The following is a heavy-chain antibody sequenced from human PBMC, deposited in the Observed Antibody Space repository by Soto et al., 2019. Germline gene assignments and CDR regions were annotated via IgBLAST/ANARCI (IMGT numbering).Heavy chain of an antibody. Sequence: QVQLQQWGAGLLKPSETLSLTCAVYGRSFSDYYWSWIRQPPGKGLEWIGEINHSGSTNYNPSLKSRITISVDTSKNQFSLKLSSVTAADTAVYYCARRGDYYDSRGDAFDIWGQGTMVTVSS. J-gene: IGHJ3*02. V-gene: IGHV4-34*01. CDR2: INHSGST. D-gene: IGHD3-22*01. CDR1: GRSFSDYY. CDR3: ARRGDYYDSRGDAFDI.